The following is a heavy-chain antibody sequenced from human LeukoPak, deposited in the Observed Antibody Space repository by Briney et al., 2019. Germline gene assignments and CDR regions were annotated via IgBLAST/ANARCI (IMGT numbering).Heavy chain of an antibody. CDR2: IYYSGST. Sequence: PSGTLSLTCAVSGGSISSSNWWSWVRQPPGKGLEWIGYIYYSGSTNYNPSLKSRVTISVDTSKNQFSLKLSSVTAADTAVYYCARGAYGDPTSFDYWGQGTLVTVSS. CDR1: GGSISSSNW. CDR3: ARGAYGDPTSFDY. V-gene: IGHV4-4*02. D-gene: IGHD4-17*01. J-gene: IGHJ4*02.